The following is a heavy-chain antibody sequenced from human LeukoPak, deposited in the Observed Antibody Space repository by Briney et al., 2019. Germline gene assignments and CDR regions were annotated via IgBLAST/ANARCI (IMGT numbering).Heavy chain of an antibody. CDR2: IGTAGDT. J-gene: IGHJ5*02. Sequence: GGSQRLSCAASGFTFSSYDMHWVRQATGKGLEWVSAIGTAGDTYYPGSVKGRFTISRENAKNSLYLQMNSLRAGDTAVYYCARGRNYYGSGSQYGNWFDPWGQGTLVTVSS. CDR1: GFTFSSYD. D-gene: IGHD3-10*01. V-gene: IGHV3-13*01. CDR3: ARGRNYYGSGSQYGNWFDP.